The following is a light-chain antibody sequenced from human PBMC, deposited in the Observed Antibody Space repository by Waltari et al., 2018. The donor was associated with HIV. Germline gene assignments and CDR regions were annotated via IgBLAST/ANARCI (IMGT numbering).Light chain of an antibody. Sequence: SVLTQPPSVSGSPGQSITISCPGTSSDVGGYNYVSWYQHHPGKAPKLLIYEVSNRPSGVSNRFSGSKSDNTASLTISGLQAEDEADYYCSSYTSDYTYVFGSGTEVTVL. CDR1: SSDVGGYNY. J-gene: IGLJ1*01. CDR3: SSYTSDYTYV. CDR2: EVS. V-gene: IGLV2-14*01.